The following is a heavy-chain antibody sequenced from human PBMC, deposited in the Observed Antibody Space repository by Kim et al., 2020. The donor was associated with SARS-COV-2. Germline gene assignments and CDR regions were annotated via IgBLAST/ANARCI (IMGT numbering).Heavy chain of an antibody. CDR1: GFTFDDYA. Sequence: GGSLRLSCAASGFTFDDYAMHWVRQAPGKGLEWVSGISWNSGSIGYADSVKGRFTISRDNAKNSLYLQMNSLRAEDTALYYCASTRALWNYAPGPFDYWGQGTLVTVSS. CDR3: ASTRALWNYAPGPFDY. D-gene: IGHD1-7*01. V-gene: IGHV3-9*01. J-gene: IGHJ4*02. CDR2: ISWNSGSI.